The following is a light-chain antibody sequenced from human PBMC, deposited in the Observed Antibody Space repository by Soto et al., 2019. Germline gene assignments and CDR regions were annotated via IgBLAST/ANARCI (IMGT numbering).Light chain of an antibody. Sequence: QAVVTQPPSVSGTPGQRVTISCSGTRSNIGGHAVNWYQQLPGTAPKRLIFSSDLRPSGVPDRFSGSKSGTSASLAISGLRSEDEADYYCAAWDARLSGYVFGTGTKLTVL. J-gene: IGLJ1*01. V-gene: IGLV1-47*02. CDR3: AAWDARLSGYV. CDR2: SSD. CDR1: RSNIGGHA.